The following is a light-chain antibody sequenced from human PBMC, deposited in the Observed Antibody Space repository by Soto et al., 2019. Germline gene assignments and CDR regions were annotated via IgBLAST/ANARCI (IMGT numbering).Light chain of an antibody. CDR2: DVS. J-gene: IGLJ2*01. Sequence: QSALTQPASVSGSPGQSITISCTGTSSDVGGYNYDSWYQQHPGKAPKLMIYDVSNRPSGVSNHFSGSKSGNTASLTISGLQAEDEADYYCSSYTSSSTPHVVFGGGTKLTVL. V-gene: IGLV2-14*01. CDR3: SSYTSSSTPHVV. CDR1: SSDVGGYNY.